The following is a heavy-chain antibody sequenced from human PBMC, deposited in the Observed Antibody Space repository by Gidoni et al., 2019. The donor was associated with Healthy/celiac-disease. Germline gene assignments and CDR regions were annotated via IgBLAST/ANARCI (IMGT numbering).Heavy chain of an antibody. Sequence: EVQLVESGGGLVKPGGSLRLSCAASGFTFSSYSMNWVRQAPGKGLEWVSSISSSSSYIYYADSVKGRFTISRDNAKNSLYLQMNSLRAEDTAVYYCARQPPGGYSYGLGWGQGTLVTVSS. CDR3: ARQPPGGYSYGLG. D-gene: IGHD5-18*01. CDR2: ISSSSSYI. V-gene: IGHV3-21*01. J-gene: IGHJ4*02. CDR1: GFTFSSYS.